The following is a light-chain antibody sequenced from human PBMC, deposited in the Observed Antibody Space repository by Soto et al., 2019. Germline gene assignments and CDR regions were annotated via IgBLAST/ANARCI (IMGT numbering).Light chain of an antibody. CDR2: GAS. J-gene: IGKJ5*01. CDR1: QGLGTN. V-gene: IGKV3-15*01. Sequence: EIMMTQSPSTLSVSPGERATLSCRASQGLGTNLAWYQQKPGQAPRLPIYGASTRATGIPARFSGSGSGTDFTPTISSLEPEDFAVYYCQQRSNWPLTFGQGTRLEIK. CDR3: QQRSNWPLT.